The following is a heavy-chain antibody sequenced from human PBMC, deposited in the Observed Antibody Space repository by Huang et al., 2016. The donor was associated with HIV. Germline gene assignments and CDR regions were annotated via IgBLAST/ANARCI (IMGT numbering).Heavy chain of an antibody. Sequence: QVQLVQSGAEVKKPGASVKVSCKASGYTFSSFGISWVRQAPGQGLEWGGWNRFYNGNTKLAQKVQGRLTMTTDTSTSTAYMELRSLRSDDTAVYYCARGGGIQLWLLGYYYMDVWGNGTTVTVSS. CDR3: ARGGGIQLWLLGYYYMDV. D-gene: IGHD5-18*01. V-gene: IGHV1-18*01. CDR1: GYTFSSFG. CDR2: NRFYNGNT. J-gene: IGHJ6*03.